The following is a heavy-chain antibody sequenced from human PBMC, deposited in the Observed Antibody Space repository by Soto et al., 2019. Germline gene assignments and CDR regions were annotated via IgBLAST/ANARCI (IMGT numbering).Heavy chain of an antibody. J-gene: IGHJ3*02. CDR2: IYYSGST. CDR1: GGSISSGGYY. D-gene: IGHD4-17*01. V-gene: IGHV4-31*03. CDR3: AGEHAYGDYGGGAFDI. Sequence: QVQLQESGPGLVKPSQTLSLTCTVSGGSISSGGYYWSWIRQHPGKGLEWIGYIYYSGSTYYNPSLKSRVTISVDTSKNQFSRKLSSVTAADTAVYYCAGEHAYGDYGGGAFDIWGQGTMVTVSS.